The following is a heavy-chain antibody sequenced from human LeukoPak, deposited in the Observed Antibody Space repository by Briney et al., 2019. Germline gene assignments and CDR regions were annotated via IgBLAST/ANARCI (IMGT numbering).Heavy chain of an antibody. CDR1: GFTFRDYG. D-gene: IGHD2-15*01. CDR3: TRNPHPFCSGVHCPSDS. V-gene: IGHV3-49*03. CDR2: IRSKTYSGAT. J-gene: IGHJ4*02. Sequence: GGSLRLSCTTSGFTFRDYGMSWFRQAPGRGLEWVSFIRSKTYSGATDYAASVRGRFVISRDDSESIAYLQMNSLKTEDTGVYYCTRNPHPFCSGVHCPSDSGGQGTLVTVSP.